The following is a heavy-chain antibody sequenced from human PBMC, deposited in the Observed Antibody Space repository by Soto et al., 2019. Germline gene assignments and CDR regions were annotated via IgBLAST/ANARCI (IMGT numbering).Heavy chain of an antibody. D-gene: IGHD3-3*02. J-gene: IGHJ6*03. V-gene: IGHV3-11*01. Sequence: QVQLVESGGGLVKPGGSLRLSCAASGFTFSDYYRGWIRQAPGKGLEWVSYISSSGSTIDYADSVKGRFTITRYTAKNALSLPINSLRAEDTSGEYRAGDLREHFWRGTDMDVWGKGTTVTVSS. CDR2: ISSSGSTI. CDR3: AGDLREHFWRGTDMDV. CDR1: GFTFSDYY.